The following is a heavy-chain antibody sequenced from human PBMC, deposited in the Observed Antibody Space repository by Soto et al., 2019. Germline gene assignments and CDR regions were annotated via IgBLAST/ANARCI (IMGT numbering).Heavy chain of an antibody. CDR1: GGSFSGYY. CDR3: ARYYDILTGYYIPNHYFDY. CDR2: INHSGST. D-gene: IGHD3-9*01. Sequence: PSETLSLTCAVYGGSFSGYYWSWIRQPPGKGLEWIGEINHSGSTNYNPSLKSRVTISVDTSKNQFSLKLSSVTAADTAVYYCARYYDILTGYYIPNHYFDYWGQGTLVTVSS. V-gene: IGHV4-34*01. J-gene: IGHJ4*02.